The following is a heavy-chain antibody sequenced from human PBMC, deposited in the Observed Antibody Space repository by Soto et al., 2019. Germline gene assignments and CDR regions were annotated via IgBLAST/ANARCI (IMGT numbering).Heavy chain of an antibody. CDR3: ARDKGDYGSGSYWFDP. Sequence: SETLSLTCTVSGCSISSGGYYWSWIRQHPGKGLEWIGYIYYSGSTYYNPSLKSRVTISVDTSKNQFSLNLSSVTAADTAVYYCARDKGDYGSGSYWFDPWGQGTLVTVSS. V-gene: IGHV4-31*03. J-gene: IGHJ5*02. CDR1: GCSISSGGYY. D-gene: IGHD3-10*01. CDR2: IYYSGST.